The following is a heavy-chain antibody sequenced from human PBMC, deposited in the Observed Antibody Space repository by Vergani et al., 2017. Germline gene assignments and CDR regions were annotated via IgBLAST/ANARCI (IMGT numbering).Heavy chain of an antibody. CDR3: AKTTTWRVCDS. J-gene: IGHJ5*02. D-gene: IGHD2-21*01. Sequence: QVQLVQSGSELKKPGASVKISCKASGYIFTQSVMNWVRQAPGQGPEWMGWINTATWKSTYAQDFTGRFVFSLDTSVNTAYLQISSLKTEDTAIYYCAKTTTWRVCDSWGQGTLVTVST. CDR1: GYIFTQSV. CDR2: INTATWKS. V-gene: IGHV7-4-1*02.